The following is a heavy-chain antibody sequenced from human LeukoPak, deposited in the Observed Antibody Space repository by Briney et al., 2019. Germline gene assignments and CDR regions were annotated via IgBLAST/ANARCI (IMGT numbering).Heavy chain of an antibody. Sequence: GGSLRHSRAASRFTLSGYWMSWVRPSPGKGLQWVAHIKQEGSEKCYVDSVKGRFTISRDNAKNSLYLQMNSLRAEDTAVYYCVKYSSGWYYPHFDFWGQGTLVTVSS. CDR2: IKQEGSEK. J-gene: IGHJ4*02. CDR1: RFTLSGYW. CDR3: VKYSSGWYYPHFDF. V-gene: IGHV3-7*01. D-gene: IGHD6-19*01.